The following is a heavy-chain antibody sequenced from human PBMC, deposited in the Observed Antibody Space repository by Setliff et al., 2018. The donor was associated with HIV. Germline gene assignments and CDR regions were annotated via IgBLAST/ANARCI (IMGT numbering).Heavy chain of an antibody. CDR3: ARVVGAYYDSSGYYYSYYFDY. J-gene: IGHJ4*02. D-gene: IGHD3-22*01. CDR2: ISSSSSYI. Sequence: GGSLRLSCAASGFTFSSYSMNWVRQAPGKGLEWVSSISSSSSYIYYADSVKGRFTISRDYAKNSLYLQMNSLRAEDTAVYYCARVVGAYYDSSGYYYSYYFDYWGQGTLVTVSS. V-gene: IGHV3-21*01. CDR1: GFTFSSYS.